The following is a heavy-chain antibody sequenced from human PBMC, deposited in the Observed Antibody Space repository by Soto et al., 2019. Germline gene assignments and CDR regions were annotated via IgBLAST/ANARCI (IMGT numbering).Heavy chain of an antibody. V-gene: IGHV1-69*13. D-gene: IGHD3-9*01. CDR1: GGTFSSYA. CDR3: AREETYYDILTGYSPYYYYGMDV. J-gene: IGHJ6*02. CDR2: IIPIFGTA. Sequence: SVKVSCKASGGTFSSYAISWVRQAPGQGLEWMGGIIPIFGTANYAQKFQGRVTITADESTSTAYMELSSLRSEDTAVYYCAREETYYDILTGYSPYYYYGMDVWGPGTTVTVYS.